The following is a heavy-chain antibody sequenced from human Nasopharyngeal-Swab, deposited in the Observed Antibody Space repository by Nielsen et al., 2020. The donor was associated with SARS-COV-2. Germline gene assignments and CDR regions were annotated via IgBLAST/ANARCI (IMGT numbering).Heavy chain of an antibody. CDR3: ARYCTSTTCSSSSYYGMDV. Sequence: GESLKISCAASGLTFTSYWMHWVRRTPGEGLVWVSRIKSDGTITTYADSVKGRFTISRDNAESTLYLQMNSLRAEDTAVYYCARYCTSTTCSSSSYYGMDVWGQGTKVTVSS. D-gene: IGHD2-2*01. V-gene: IGHV3-74*01. CDR1: GLTFTSYW. CDR2: IKSDGTIT. J-gene: IGHJ6*02.